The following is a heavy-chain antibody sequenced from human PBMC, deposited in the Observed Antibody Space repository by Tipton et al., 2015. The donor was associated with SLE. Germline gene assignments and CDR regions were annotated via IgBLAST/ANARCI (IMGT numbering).Heavy chain of an antibody. CDR3: ARVTEYYYDSSGYSYYYYYMDV. V-gene: IGHV4-38-2*02. CDR1: GYSISTAYY. Sequence: TLSLTCTVSGYSISTAYYWGWLRQPPGKGLEWIGDIFYSGSTYYNPSLESRVTMSLDTSKSQLSLNLTSVTAADTAVYYCARVTEYYYDSSGYSYYYYYMDVWGTGTTVTVSS. D-gene: IGHD3-22*01. CDR2: IFYSGST. J-gene: IGHJ6*03.